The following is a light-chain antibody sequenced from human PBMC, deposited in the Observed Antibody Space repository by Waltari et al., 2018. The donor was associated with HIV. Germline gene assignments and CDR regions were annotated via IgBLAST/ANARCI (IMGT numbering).Light chain of an antibody. Sequence: DIQLTQSPSSLSASVGDRVTITCRASQSFSHSLNLFQQKPGKAPKVLICAASSLQSGVPSRFSGSGSGTDFTLTISSLQPEDFATYYCQQSYSTPPTFGGGTKVEIK. V-gene: IGKV1-39*01. CDR3: QQSYSTPPT. J-gene: IGKJ4*01. CDR2: AAS. CDR1: QSFSHS.